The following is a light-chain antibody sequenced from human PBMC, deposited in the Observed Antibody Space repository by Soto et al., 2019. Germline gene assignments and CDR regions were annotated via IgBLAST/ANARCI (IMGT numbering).Light chain of an antibody. CDR3: SSYTDSSNYV. CDR2: QVT. Sequence: QSALTQPASVSGSPGQSVTISCTGTSSDIGAYNYVSWYQQQPGKAPKLMIYQVTNRPSGVSNRFSGSRSGNTASLTISGLQAEDEADYYCSSYTDSSNYVFGTGTKVT. CDR1: SSDIGAYNY. J-gene: IGLJ1*01. V-gene: IGLV2-14*01.